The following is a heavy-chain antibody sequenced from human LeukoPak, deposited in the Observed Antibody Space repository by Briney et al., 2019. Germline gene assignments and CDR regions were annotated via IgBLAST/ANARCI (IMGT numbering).Heavy chain of an antibody. D-gene: IGHD5-18*01. Sequence: PSETLSLTCTVSGGSVSSGSYYWSWIRQPPGKGLEWIGYIYYSGSTNYNPSLKSRVTISVDTSKNEFSLKLSYVTAAETAVYXXAXDRXYRRYSYXFXYWGQGTXVTVS. CDR2: IYYSGST. CDR3: AXDRXYRRYSYXFXY. CDR1: GGSVSSGSYY. J-gene: IGHJ4*02. V-gene: IGHV4-61*01.